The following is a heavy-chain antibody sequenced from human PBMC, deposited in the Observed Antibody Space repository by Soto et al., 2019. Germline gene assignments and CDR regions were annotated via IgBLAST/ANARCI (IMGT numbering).Heavy chain of an antibody. J-gene: IGHJ4*02. CDR1: GGSVSDKTYY. CDR2: VYYSGTT. D-gene: IGHD5-12*01. CDR3: AKDPRSDIVADY. V-gene: IGHV4-61*01. Sequence: ETLSLTCSVSGGSVSDKTYYWSWIRQPPGKRLEWIGYVYYSGTTNYNPSVKGRFTISRDNPKNTLYLQMNSLRAEDTAVYYCAKDPRSDIVADYWGQGTLVTVSS.